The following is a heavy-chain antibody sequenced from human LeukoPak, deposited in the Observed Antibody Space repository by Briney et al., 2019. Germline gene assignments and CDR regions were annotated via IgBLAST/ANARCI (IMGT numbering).Heavy chain of an antibody. CDR3: ARGQCSSPSCRYFDY. Sequence: GGSLRLSCAASGFTFNSYAMTWVRQAPGKGLEWVSAITASGINTYYADSVKGRFTISRDNSKNTLYLQMNSLRAEDTAVYYCARGQCSSPSCRYFDYWGQGTLVTVSS. D-gene: IGHD2-2*01. CDR2: ITASGINT. J-gene: IGHJ4*02. CDR1: GFTFNSYA. V-gene: IGHV3-23*01.